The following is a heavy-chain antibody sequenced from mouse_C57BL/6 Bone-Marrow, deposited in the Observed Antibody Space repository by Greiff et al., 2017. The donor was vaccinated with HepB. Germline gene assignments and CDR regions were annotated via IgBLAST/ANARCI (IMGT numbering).Heavy chain of an antibody. CDR2: IWGVGST. Sequence: VKLMESGPGLVAPSQSLSITCTVSGFSLTSYGVDWVRQSPGKGLAWLGVIWGVGSTNYNSALKSRLSISKDNSKSQVFLKMNSLQTDDTAMYYCASEGPLYYVYGFAYWGQGTLVTVSA. D-gene: IGHD2-2*01. CDR1: GFSLTSYG. CDR3: ASEGPLYYVYGFAY. J-gene: IGHJ3*01. V-gene: IGHV2-6*01.